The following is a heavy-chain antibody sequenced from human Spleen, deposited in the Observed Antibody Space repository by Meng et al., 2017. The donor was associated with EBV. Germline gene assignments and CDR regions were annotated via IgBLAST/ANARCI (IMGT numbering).Heavy chain of an antibody. CDR2: INEDWTTT. V-gene: IGHV3-74*01. CDR3: AKGGGYYDYVLDS. Sequence: VQLVESGVSLFRQGGASRCHGGTSESPLRRYWMHGVTQPQVKWTLWVSRINEDWTTTNYAESVMGRFTVSRDNSKNTLSIQIKSLRGEDTALYYCAKGGGYYDYVLDSWGQGTLVTVSS. D-gene: IGHD3-16*01. J-gene: IGHJ4*02. CDR1: ESPLRRYW.